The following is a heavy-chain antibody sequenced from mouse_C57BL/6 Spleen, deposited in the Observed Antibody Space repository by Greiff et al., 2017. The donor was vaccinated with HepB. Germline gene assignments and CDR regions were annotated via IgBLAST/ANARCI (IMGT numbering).Heavy chain of an antibody. V-gene: IGHV1-50*01. CDR2: IDPSDSYT. CDR3: ASRITTVPYYYAMDY. J-gene: IGHJ4*01. Sequence: QVQLQQPGAELVKPGASVKLSCKASGYTFTSYWMQWVKQRPGQGLEWIGEIDPSDSYTNYNQKFKGKATLTVDTSSSTAYMQLSSLTSEDSAVYYCASRITTVPYYYAMDYWGQGTSVTVSS. D-gene: IGHD1-1*01. CDR1: GYTFTSYW.